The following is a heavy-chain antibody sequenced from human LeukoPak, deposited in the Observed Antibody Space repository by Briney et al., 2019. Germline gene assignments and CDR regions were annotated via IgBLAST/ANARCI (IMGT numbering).Heavy chain of an antibody. V-gene: IGHV5-51*01. CDR2: IYPGDSDT. CDR1: GYSFTTYW. D-gene: IGHD7-27*01. CDR3: ARHVVTGDLVSWFDP. J-gene: IGHJ5*02. Sequence: LGESLKISCKGSGYSFTTYWIGWVRQMPGKGLEWMGIIYPGDSDTRYSPSFQGQVTISADKSIGTAYLQWSSLKASDTAMYYCARHVVTGDLVSWFDPWGQGTLVTVSS.